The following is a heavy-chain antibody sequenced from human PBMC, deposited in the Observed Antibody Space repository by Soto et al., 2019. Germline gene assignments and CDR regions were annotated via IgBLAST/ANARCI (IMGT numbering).Heavy chain of an antibody. CDR3: VREVDTSLAPALDV. D-gene: IGHD5-18*01. CDR1: GFTFKNYA. CDR2: MSSDAINK. J-gene: IGHJ6*02. V-gene: IGHV3-30-3*01. Sequence: QVQLVESGGGVVQPGRSLRLSCAASGFTFKNYAMHWVRQAPAKGLEWVSVMSSDAINKYYADAVQGRFTLSGDSSENTVYLQMNSLRLEETAVYYFVREVDTSLAPALDVWGQGTTVTVSS.